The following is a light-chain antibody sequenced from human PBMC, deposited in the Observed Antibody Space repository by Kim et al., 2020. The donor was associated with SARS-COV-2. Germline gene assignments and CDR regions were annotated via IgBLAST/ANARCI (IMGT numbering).Light chain of an antibody. CDR3: SSYAGSNNLV. CDR2: EVN. J-gene: IGLJ2*01. Sequence: GQSVTLSCTGTSSNVGGYNYVSWYQQHPGNAPKLMIYEVNKRPSGVPDRFSGSKSGNTASLTVSGLQAEDEADYYCSSYAGSNNLVFGGGTQLTVL. V-gene: IGLV2-8*01. CDR1: SSNVGGYNY.